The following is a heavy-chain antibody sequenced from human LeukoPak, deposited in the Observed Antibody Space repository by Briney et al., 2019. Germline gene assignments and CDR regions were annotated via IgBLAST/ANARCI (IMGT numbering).Heavy chain of an antibody. CDR3: AKGLRYYSIDY. CDR1: GFTFSSYW. Sequence: TGGSLRLSCAASGFTFSSYWMSWVRQAPGKGLEWVANIKQDGSEKYYVDSVKGRFTISRDNAKNSLYLQMNSLRAEDAAVYYCAKGLRYYSIDYWGQGTLVTVSS. J-gene: IGHJ4*02. V-gene: IGHV3-7*01. D-gene: IGHD3-16*01. CDR2: IKQDGSEK.